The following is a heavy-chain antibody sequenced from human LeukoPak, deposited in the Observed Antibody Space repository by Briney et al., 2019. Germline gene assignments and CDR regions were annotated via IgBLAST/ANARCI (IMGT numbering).Heavy chain of an antibody. CDR3: AKYISDTMVRGVGDYFDY. J-gene: IGHJ4*02. CDR2: ISWNSGSI. D-gene: IGHD3-10*01. CDR1: GFTFDDYA. V-gene: IGHV3-9*01. Sequence: SGGSLRLSCAASGFTFDDYAMHWVRQAPGKGLEWVSGISWNSGSIGYADSVKGRFTISRDNAKNSLYLQMNSLRAEDTALYYCAKYISDTMVRGVGDYFDYWGQGTLVTVSS.